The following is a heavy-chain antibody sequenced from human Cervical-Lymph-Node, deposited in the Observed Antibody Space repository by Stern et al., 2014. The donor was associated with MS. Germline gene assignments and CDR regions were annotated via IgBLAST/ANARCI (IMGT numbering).Heavy chain of an antibody. V-gene: IGHV4-59*03. CDR2: THYSGRT. Sequence: QLQLQESGPGLVKPSETLSLTCNVSGGSISSYYWTWIRQPPGKGLEWLGYTHYSGRTDYNPSLKSRVTISLDTSKNQFSLRLSSVIAADTAVYFCAGREWAYSSPDYWGQGTVVTVSS. CDR3: AGREWAYSSPDY. CDR1: GGSISSYY. J-gene: IGHJ4*02. D-gene: IGHD6-13*01.